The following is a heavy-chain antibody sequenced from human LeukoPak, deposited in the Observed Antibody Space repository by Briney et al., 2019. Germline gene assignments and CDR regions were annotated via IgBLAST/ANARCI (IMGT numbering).Heavy chain of an antibody. V-gene: IGHV4-34*01. CDR2: INHSGST. D-gene: IGHD6-19*01. CDR3: ARVQIAVGGTTDFDY. J-gene: IGHJ4*02. Sequence: SETLSLTCAVYGGSFSGYYWSWIRQPPGKGLEWIGEINHSGSTNYNPSLKSRVTISVDTSKNQFSLKLSSVTAADTAVYYCARVQIAVGGTTDFDYWGQGTLVTVSS. CDR1: GGSFSGYY.